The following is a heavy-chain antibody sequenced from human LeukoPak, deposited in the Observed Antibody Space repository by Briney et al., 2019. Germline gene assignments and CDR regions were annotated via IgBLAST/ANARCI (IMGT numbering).Heavy chain of an antibody. V-gene: IGHV3-23*01. D-gene: IGHD6-19*01. Sequence: GGSLRLSCAASGFTFSSYAMTWVRQAPGKGLEWVSTIAGSGSNTYYADSVKGRFTISRDNSKNTLFLQMDSLRAEDTAVYYCAKSMTLQWRGFFDLWGRGTHVTVSS. J-gene: IGHJ2*01. CDR1: GFTFSSYA. CDR3: AKSMTLQWRGFFDL. CDR2: IAGSGSNT.